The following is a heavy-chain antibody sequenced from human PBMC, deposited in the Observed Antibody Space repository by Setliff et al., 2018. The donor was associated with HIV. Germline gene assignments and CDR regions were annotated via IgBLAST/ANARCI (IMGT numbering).Heavy chain of an antibody. V-gene: IGHV4-34*09. J-gene: IGHJ6*03. CDR1: GGSFSGYY. CDR2: FYHSGST. D-gene: IGHD2-8*01. Sequence: SETLSLTCAVYGGSFSGYYWSWIRQPPGKGLEWIGSFYHSGSTYYNPPLKSRVTVSVDTSKNQFSLRLSSVTAADTAVYYCARDSANGKTANLNYLDVWGKGTTVTVSS. CDR3: ARDSANGKTANLNYLDV.